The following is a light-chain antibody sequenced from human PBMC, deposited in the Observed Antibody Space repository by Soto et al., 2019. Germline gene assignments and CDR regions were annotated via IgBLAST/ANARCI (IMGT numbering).Light chain of an antibody. CDR3: GTDHGSGSDFVWL. Sequence: QLVLTQPPSASASLGASGTLTCTLSSGYSYDRVDWYQQRPGKGPRFVMRVGTGGIEGSKGDGIPDRFSVLGSGLNRYLTIKNIREEDESDYYCGTDHGSGSDFVWLFGGGTKVTVL. CDR2: VGTGGIEG. CDR1: SGYSYDR. J-gene: IGLJ2*01. V-gene: IGLV9-49*01.